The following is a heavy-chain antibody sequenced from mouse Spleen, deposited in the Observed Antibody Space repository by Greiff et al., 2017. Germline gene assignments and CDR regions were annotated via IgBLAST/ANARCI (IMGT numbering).Heavy chain of an antibody. CDR2: ISSGGSYT. CDR1: GFTFSSYA. D-gene: IGHD2-1*01. J-gene: IGHJ2*01. Sequence: EVKLMESGGGLVKPGGSLKLSCAASGFTFSSYAMSWVRQTPEKRLEWVATISSGGSYTYYPDSVKGRFTISRDNAKNTLYLQMSSLRSEDTAMYYCARRGGNYPFDYWGQGTTLTVSS. CDR3: ARRGGNYPFDY. V-gene: IGHV5-9-3*01.